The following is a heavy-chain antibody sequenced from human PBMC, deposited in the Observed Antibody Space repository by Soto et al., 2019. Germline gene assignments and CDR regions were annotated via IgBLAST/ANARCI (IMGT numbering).Heavy chain of an antibody. CDR3: ARHEAGWYFDS. CDR1: RGSISSGTNY. J-gene: IGHJ4*02. D-gene: IGHD6-25*01. CDR2: IYYGGST. V-gene: IGHV4-39*01. Sequence: KPSETLSLTCTVSRGSISSGTNYLAWIRQPPGKGLEWIANIYYGGSTFYNPSLKSRVTISLDTSKNQFSLKLRSVTAADTAVYYCARHEAGWYFDSWGQGTLVTVSS.